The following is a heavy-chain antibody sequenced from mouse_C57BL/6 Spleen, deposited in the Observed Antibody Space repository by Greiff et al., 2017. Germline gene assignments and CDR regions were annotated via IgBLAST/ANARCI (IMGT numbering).Heavy chain of an antibody. CDR2: IWTGGGT. CDR1: GFSLTSYA. CDR3: ARSYYYGSSSYAMDY. J-gene: IGHJ4*01. D-gene: IGHD1-1*01. V-gene: IGHV2-9-1*01. Sequence: VQLQQSGPGLVAPSQSLSITCTVSGFSLTSYAISWVRQPPGTGLEWLGVIWTGGGTNYNSALKSRLSISKDNSKSQVFLKMNSLQTDDTARYYCARSYYYGSSSYAMDYWGQGTSVTVSS.